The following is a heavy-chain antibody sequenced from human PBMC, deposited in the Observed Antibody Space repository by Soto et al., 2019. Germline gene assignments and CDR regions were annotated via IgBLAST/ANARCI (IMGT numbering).Heavy chain of an antibody. Sequence: QVQLVESGGGLVKPGGSLRPSCAASGFTFSDYYMSWIRQTPGKGLEWVSYISSSGSTIYYADSVKGRFPISRDNTKNALFLQINSLRDEDTGVYYCARSGRRSMWYPLPWGQGTLVTVSS. CDR2: ISSSGSTI. D-gene: IGHD6-13*01. J-gene: IGHJ5*02. CDR1: GFTFSDYY. CDR3: ARSGRRSMWYPLP. V-gene: IGHV3-11*01.